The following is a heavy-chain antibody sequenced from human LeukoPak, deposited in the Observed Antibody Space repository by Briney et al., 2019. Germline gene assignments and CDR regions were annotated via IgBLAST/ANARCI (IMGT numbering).Heavy chain of an antibody. V-gene: IGHV4-39*07. J-gene: IGHJ4*02. CDR3: ARARGVQVGALRTNSYFDY. D-gene: IGHD1-26*01. CDR1: GGSISSSSYY. Sequence: PSETLSLTCTVSGGSISSSSYYWGWIRQPPGKGLEWIGSIYHSGSTYYNPSLKSRVTISVDTSKNQFSLKLSSVTAADTAVYYCARARGVQVGALRTNSYFDYWGQGTLVTVSS. CDR2: IYHSGST.